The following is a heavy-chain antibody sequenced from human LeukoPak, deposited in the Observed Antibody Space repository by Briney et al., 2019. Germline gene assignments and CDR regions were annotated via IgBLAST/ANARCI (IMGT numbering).Heavy chain of an antibody. CDR2: TYNSGST. V-gene: IGHV4-59*02. CDR3: ARDRGEGRERPFDY. Sequence: PSETLSLTCTVSGASVNTDYWSWIRQPPGKGLEWIGYTYNSGSTNYNPSLKSRVTISVDTSKNHFSLRLTSVTAADTAMYYCARDRGEGRERPFDYWGQGTLVTVSS. D-gene: IGHD1-26*01. J-gene: IGHJ4*02. CDR1: GASVNTDY.